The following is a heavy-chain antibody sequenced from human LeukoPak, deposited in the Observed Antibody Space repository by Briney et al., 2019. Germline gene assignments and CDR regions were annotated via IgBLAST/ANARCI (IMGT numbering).Heavy chain of an antibody. CDR3: ARDRDILTGYEHRFDP. V-gene: IGHV4-38-2*02. D-gene: IGHD3-9*01. CDR2: IYHSGST. Sequence: PSETLSLTCAVSGYSISSGYYWGWIRQPPGKGLEWIGSIYHSGSTYYNPSLKSRVTISVDTSKNQFSLKLSSVTAADTAVYYCARDRDILTGYEHRFDPWGQGTLVTVSS. CDR1: GYSISSGYY. J-gene: IGHJ5*02.